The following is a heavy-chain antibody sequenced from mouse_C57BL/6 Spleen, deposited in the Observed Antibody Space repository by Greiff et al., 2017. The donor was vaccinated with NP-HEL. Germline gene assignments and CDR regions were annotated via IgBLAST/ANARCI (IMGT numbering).Heavy chain of an antibody. CDR2: INPGSGGT. D-gene: IGHD2-1*01. CDR3: ARTIYYGNYDY. J-gene: IGHJ2*01. Sequence: QVQLQQSGAELVRPGTSVKVSCKASGYAFTNYLIEWVKQRPGQGLEWIGVINPGSGGTNYNEKFKGKATLTADKSSSTAYMQLSSLTSEDSAVYVCARTIYYGNYDYWGQGTTLTASS. CDR1: GYAFTNYL. V-gene: IGHV1-54*01.